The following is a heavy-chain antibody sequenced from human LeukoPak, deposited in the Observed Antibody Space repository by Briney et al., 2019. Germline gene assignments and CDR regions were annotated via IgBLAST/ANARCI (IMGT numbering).Heavy chain of an antibody. CDR1: GFTFSSYG. D-gene: IGHD3-10*01. V-gene: IGHV3-30*18. CDR3: AKTMVRGVIHKNPFDY. J-gene: IGHJ4*02. Sequence: GGSLRLSCAASGFTFSSYGMHWVRQAPGKGLEWVAVISYDGSNKYYADSVKGRFTISRDNSKNTLYLQMNSLRAEDTAVYYCAKTMVRGVIHKNPFDYWGQGTLVTVSS. CDR2: ISYDGSNK.